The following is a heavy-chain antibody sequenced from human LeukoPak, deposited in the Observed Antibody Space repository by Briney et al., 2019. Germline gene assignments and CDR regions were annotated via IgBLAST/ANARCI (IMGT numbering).Heavy chain of an antibody. Sequence: SETLSLTCSVSGGSISSLYWSWIRQPPGKGLEWIGYIYYIGRTNYNPSLKSRVTMFVDMSKNQCSLRLSSVTAADTAVYYCARHRAYSSSSPFDYWGQGTLVTVSS. V-gene: IGHV4-59*08. CDR3: ARHRAYSSSSPFDY. D-gene: IGHD6-6*01. J-gene: IGHJ4*02. CDR2: IYYIGRT. CDR1: GGSISSLY.